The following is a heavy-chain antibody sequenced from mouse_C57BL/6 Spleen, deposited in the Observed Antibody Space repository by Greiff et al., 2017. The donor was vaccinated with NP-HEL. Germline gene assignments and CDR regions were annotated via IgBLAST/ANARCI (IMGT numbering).Heavy chain of an antibody. D-gene: IGHD3-2*02. CDR2: ISDGGSYT. CDR1: GFTFSSYA. CDR3: ARDQDSSGWFAY. J-gene: IGHJ3*01. V-gene: IGHV5-4*01. Sequence: EVKLMESGGGLVKPGGSLKLSCAASGFTFSSYAMSWVRQTPEKRLEWVATISDGGSYTYYPDNVKGRFTISRDNAKNNLYLQMSHLKSEDTAMYYCARDQDSSGWFAYWGKGTLVTVSA.